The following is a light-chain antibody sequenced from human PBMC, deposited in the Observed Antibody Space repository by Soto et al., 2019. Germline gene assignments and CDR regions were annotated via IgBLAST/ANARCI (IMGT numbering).Light chain of an antibody. CDR2: DAS. V-gene: IGKV1-5*01. Sequence: DIQMTQSPSSLSASVGNRVTITCQASQDIATYLNWYQQKPGKAPKLLIYDASSLESGVPSRFSGSGSGTEFTLTISSLQPDDFATYYCQQYNSYSWTFGQGTKVDI. CDR3: QQYNSYSWT. CDR1: QDIATY. J-gene: IGKJ1*01.